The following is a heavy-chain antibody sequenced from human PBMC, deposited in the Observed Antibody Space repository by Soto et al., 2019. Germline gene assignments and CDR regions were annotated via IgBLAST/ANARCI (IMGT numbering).Heavy chain of an antibody. CDR3: AHPRGYGVLDAYDI. D-gene: IGHD4-17*01. Sequence: GGSLSPSCPASGFPFSSYPISWVRQAPRKGLHRVSAFSAGSSSTYYADSVKGRFTIFRDNSINTLYVQMSSLRTEDTAVYYCAHPRGYGVLDAYDIWGQGTMVTVSS. CDR1: GFPFSSYP. J-gene: IGHJ3*02. V-gene: IGHV3-23*01. CDR2: FSAGSSST.